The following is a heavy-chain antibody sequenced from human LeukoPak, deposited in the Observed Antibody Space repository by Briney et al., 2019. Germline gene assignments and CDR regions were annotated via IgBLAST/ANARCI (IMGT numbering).Heavy chain of an antibody. J-gene: IGHJ4*02. D-gene: IGHD3-3*01. CDR1: GGSFSGYY. Sequence: SETLSLTCAVYGGSFSGYYWSWIRQPPGKGLEWIGEINHSGSTNYNPSLKSRVTISVDTSKNQFSLKLSSVTAADTAVYYCASLYYDFWSGSTGNWGQGTLVTVSS. CDR2: INHSGST. V-gene: IGHV4-34*01. CDR3: ASLYYDFWSGSTGN.